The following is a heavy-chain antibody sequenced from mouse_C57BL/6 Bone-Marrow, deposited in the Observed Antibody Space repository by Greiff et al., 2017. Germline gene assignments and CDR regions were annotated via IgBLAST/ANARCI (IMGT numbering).Heavy chain of an antibody. V-gene: IGHV5-17*01. CDR2: ISSGSSTI. CDR1: GFTFSDYG. J-gene: IGHJ2*01. Sequence: EVKVVESGGGLVKPGGSLKLSCAASGFTFSDYGMDWVRQAPEKGLEWVAYISSGSSTIYYADTVKGRFTISRDNAKNTLFLQMTSLRSEDTAMYYFARPKRRGFDYWGQGTTLTVSS. CDR3: ARPKRRGFDY.